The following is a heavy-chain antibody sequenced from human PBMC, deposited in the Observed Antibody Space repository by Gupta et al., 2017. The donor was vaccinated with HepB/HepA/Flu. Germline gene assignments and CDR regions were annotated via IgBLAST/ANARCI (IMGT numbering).Heavy chain of an antibody. D-gene: IGHD6-19*01. CDR2: IRQDGSDK. J-gene: IGHJ4*02. Sequence: DVLLVESGGGLVQPGGSLRLSCAGSGFTFSDCYMSWVRQVPGKGLEWVANIRQDGSDKHYVDSVKGRFTISRDNAKNSLYLQMNSLRVEDTAVYYCAGGSGWLKVYRGQGTLVTVSS. V-gene: IGHV3-7*01. CDR1: GFTFSDCY. CDR3: AGGSGWLKVY.